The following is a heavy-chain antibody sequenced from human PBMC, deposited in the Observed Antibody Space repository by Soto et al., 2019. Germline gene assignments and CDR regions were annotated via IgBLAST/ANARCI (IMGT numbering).Heavy chain of an antibody. CDR2: IIPMVQKA. CDR1: GDSFISSS. D-gene: IGHD2-2*01. V-gene: IGHV1-69*01. Sequence: QVLLEQSGAEVRKTGSSVKLSCKTSGDSFISSSINWVRQAPGQGLEWMGGIIPMVQKANYAQHFKGRVAITADRSTNTVYMDLNSLRSDDTAVYFCARGSTNFPEYSQFWGLGTPVIVSS. CDR3: ARGSTNFPEYSQF. J-gene: IGHJ1*01.